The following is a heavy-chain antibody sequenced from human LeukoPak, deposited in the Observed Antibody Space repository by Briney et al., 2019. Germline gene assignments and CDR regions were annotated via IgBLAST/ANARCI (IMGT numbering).Heavy chain of an antibody. CDR2: IKSKANGETT. CDR1: GFTFSDAW. D-gene: IGHD3-16*01. J-gene: IGHJ4*02. CDR3: AWGGDYFDF. V-gene: IGHV3-15*01. Sequence: GRSLRLSCSASGFTFSDAWMGWVRQAPGKGLGWVGRIKSKANGETTHFAAPVKGRFTISRDDSKNTLYLQMNGLKTEDTAVYYCAWGGDYFDFWGRGTLVTVSS.